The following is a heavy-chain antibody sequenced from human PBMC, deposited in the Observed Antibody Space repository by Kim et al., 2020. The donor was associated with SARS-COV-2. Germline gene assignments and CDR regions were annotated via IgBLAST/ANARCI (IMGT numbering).Heavy chain of an antibody. D-gene: IGHD2-21*02. V-gene: IGHV4-59*08. Sequence: SETLSLTCTVSGDSISTSYWSWIRQPPGKGLEWIGYISYSGSPNYSPPLKSRLTMSLDATKNQFSLKLTSVTASDTAVYYCARLKPGICLGGACPTRFDYWGQGAQVTVSS. CDR2: ISYSGSP. J-gene: IGHJ4*02. CDR1: GDSISTSY. CDR3: ARLKPGICLGGACPTRFDY.